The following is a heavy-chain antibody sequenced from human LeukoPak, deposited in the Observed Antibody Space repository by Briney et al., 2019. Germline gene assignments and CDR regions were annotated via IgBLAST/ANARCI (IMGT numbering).Heavy chain of an antibody. V-gene: IGHV3-66*01. CDR2: IYSGGST. CDR3: ARDIFRGFDP. Sequence: GGSLRLSCAASGFTFSSYWMHWVRQDPGKGLVWVSVIYSGGSTYYADSVKGRFTISRDNSKNTLYLQMNSLRAEDTAVYYCARDIFRGFDPWGQGTLVTVSS. J-gene: IGHJ5*02. CDR1: GFTFSSYW. D-gene: IGHD3-9*01.